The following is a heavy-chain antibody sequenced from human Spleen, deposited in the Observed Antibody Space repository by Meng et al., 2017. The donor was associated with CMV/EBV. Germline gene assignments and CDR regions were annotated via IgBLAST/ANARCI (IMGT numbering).Heavy chain of an antibody. J-gene: IGHJ4*02. Sequence: LVGAGGGLVQPGVSLSLSCAVCGFTLRRYWMHWVRQAPGKGLEWVSRIDSDGRDITYADSVRGQFTIARDDAKNTLYLQMNSLRVEDTAVYYCARGVAESLGWEMGYWGQGTLVTASS. D-gene: IGHD1-26*01. CDR3: ARGVAESLGWEMGY. CDR2: IDSDGRDI. CDR1: GFTLRRYW. V-gene: IGHV3-74*03.